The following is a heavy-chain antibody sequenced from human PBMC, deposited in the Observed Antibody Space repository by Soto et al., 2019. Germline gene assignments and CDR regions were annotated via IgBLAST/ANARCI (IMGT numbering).Heavy chain of an antibody. CDR1: GFTFSSYS. Sequence: GGSLRLSCAASGFTFSSYSMNWVRQAPGKGLEWVSSISSSSSYIYYADSVKGRFTISRDNAKSSLYLQMNSLRAEDTAVYYCARDSSWYLYYYYYGMDVWRQGTTVTVSS. J-gene: IGHJ6*02. CDR3: ARDSSWYLYYYYYGMDV. D-gene: IGHD6-13*01. CDR2: ISSSSSYI. V-gene: IGHV3-21*01.